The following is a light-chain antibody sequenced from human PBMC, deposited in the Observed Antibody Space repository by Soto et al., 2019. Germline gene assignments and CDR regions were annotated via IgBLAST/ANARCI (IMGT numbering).Light chain of an antibody. CDR3: SSYTSSSTYV. V-gene: IGLV1-44*01. J-gene: IGLJ1*01. CDR1: SSNIGFNA. CDR2: GNS. Sequence: QSVLTQPPSASGTPGQRVTLSCSGSSSNIGFNAVNWYQQLPGTAPKLVMHGNSQRPSGVPDRFSGSKSGTSASLAISGLRAEDEADYYCSSYTSSSTYVFGTGTKLTVL.